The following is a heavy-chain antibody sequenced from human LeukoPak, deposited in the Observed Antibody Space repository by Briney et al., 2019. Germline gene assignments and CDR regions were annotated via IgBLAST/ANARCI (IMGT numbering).Heavy chain of an antibody. CDR1: GGSISSYY. CDR3: ASARMTTVTEFDY. CDR2: IYYSGST. D-gene: IGHD4-17*01. J-gene: IGHJ4*02. Sequence: SETLSLTCTVSGGSISSYYWSWIRQPPGKGLEWIGYIYYSGSTNYNPSLKSRVTISVDTSKNQFSLKLRSVTVADTAVYYCASARMTTVTEFDYWGQGTLVTVSS. V-gene: IGHV4-59*01.